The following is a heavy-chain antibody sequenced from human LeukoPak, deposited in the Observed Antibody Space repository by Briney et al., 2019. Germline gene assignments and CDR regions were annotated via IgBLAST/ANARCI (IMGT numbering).Heavy chain of an antibody. D-gene: IGHD2-2*01. CDR1: GGSISGYY. CDR3: ARECSSSSCPYNNMDI. V-gene: IGHV4-4*07. J-gene: IGHJ6*02. CDR2: IYSSGDT. Sequence: PSETLSLTCSVSGGSISGYYWTWIRQPAGKGLEWIGRIYSSGDTNYNPSLKSRLTMPVDTSKNQFSLKLTSVTAADTAVYYCARECSSSSCPYNNMDIWGQGTTVTVSS.